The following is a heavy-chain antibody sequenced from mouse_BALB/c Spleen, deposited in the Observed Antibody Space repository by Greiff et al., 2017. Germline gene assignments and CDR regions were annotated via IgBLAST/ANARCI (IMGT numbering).Heavy chain of an antibody. Sequence: EVKLQESGGGLVQPGGSLKLSCAASGFTFSSYTMSWVRQTPEKRLEWVAYISNGGGSTYYPDTVKGRFTISRDNPKNTLFLQMTSLRSEDTAMYYCARSTTVASFDYWGQGTTLTVSS. CDR3: ARSTTVASFDY. V-gene: IGHV5-12-2*01. CDR2: ISNGGGST. CDR1: GFTFSSYT. J-gene: IGHJ2*01. D-gene: IGHD1-1*01.